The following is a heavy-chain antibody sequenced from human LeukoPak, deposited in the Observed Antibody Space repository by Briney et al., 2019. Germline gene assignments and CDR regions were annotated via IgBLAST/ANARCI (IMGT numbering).Heavy chain of an antibody. D-gene: IGHD3-22*01. Sequence: ASVKVSCKASGYTFTGYYMHWVRQAPGQGLEGMGWINPNSGGTNYAQKFQGRVTMTRDTSISTAYMELSRLRSDDTAVYYCARDFVSYYYDSSGCFDYWGQGTLVTVSS. CDR1: GYTFTGYY. V-gene: IGHV1-2*02. J-gene: IGHJ4*02. CDR3: ARDFVSYYYDSSGCFDY. CDR2: INPNSGGT.